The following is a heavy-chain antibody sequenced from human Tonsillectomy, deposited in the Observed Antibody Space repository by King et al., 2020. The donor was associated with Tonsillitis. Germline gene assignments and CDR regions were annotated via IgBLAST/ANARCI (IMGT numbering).Heavy chain of an antibody. D-gene: IGHD3-3*02. J-gene: IGHJ6*02. V-gene: IGHV4-30-2*01. CDR1: RGSISSGDYS. CDR2: ISLSGNP. CDR3: TRDHFCYYGMDL. Sequence: QLQESGSGLVRPSQTLTLTCTASRGSISSGDYSWSWIRQPPGKGLAWVGAISLSGNPNYSPSPKSRVTISIDRSTNQVSLRLTSVTAADTAGYYCTRDHFCYYGMDLWGQGTTVTVS.